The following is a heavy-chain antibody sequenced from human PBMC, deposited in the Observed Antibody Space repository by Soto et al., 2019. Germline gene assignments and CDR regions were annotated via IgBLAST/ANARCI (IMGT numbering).Heavy chain of an antibody. Sequence: LRLSCAASVFTFSSHAMSWVRQAPGKGLGWVSTISSGGDNTYSADSVKGRFTISRDNSKNTLYLQMNSLRAEDTAVYYCAKDFDSYSSGRYGMDVWGQGTTVTVSS. CDR3: AKDFDSYSSGRYGMDV. V-gene: IGHV3-23*01. CDR1: VFTFSSHA. J-gene: IGHJ6*02. D-gene: IGHD6-19*01. CDR2: ISSGGDNT.